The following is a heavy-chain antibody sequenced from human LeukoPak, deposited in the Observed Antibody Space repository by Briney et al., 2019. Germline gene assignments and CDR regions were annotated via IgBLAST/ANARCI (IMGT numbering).Heavy chain of an antibody. D-gene: IGHD1-26*01. CDR3: ERDSRYSGSYVANAFDI. CDR2: IYYSGST. J-gene: IGHJ3*02. CDR1: GGSISSYS. Sequence: SETLSLTCTVSGGSISSYSWSWIRHPPGKGLEWIGYIYYSGSTNYNPSLKSRVTISVDTSKNQFSLKLSSVTAADTAVYYCERDSRYSGSYVANAFDIWGQGTMVTVSS. V-gene: IGHV4-59*01.